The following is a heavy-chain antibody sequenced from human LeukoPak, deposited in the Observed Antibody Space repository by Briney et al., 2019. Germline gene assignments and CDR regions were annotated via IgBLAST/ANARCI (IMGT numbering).Heavy chain of an antibody. CDR2: IWYDGSNK. CDR3: ASGYYDSRLDY. Sequence: QPGRSLRLSRAASGFTFSSYGMHWVRQAPGKGLEWVAVIWYDGSNKYYADSVKGRFTISRDNSKNTLYLQMNSLRAEDTAVYYCASGYYDSRLDYWGQGTLVAVSS. J-gene: IGHJ4*02. CDR1: GFTFSSYG. D-gene: IGHD3-22*01. V-gene: IGHV3-33*01.